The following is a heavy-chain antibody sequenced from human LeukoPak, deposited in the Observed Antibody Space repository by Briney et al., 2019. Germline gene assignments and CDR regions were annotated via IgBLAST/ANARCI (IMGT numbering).Heavy chain of an antibody. Sequence: GAPVKVSCKASGYTFTSSGISWGRQAPGQGLEGLGWIIVYNGNTNYAQKPKGRVTMTTDTSTSTAYMELRSRRSDDTAVYYCARAPLGGYDFDYWGQGTLVTVSS. CDR1: GYTFTSSG. D-gene: IGHD3-16*01. CDR2: IIVYNGNT. J-gene: IGHJ4*02. V-gene: IGHV1-18*01. CDR3: ARAPLGGYDFDY.